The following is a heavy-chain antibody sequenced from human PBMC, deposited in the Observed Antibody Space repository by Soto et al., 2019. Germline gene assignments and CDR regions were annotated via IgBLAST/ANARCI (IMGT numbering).Heavy chain of an antibody. CDR3: ARERRRGQWLVPWGNWFDP. J-gene: IGHJ5*02. CDR2: IKQDGSEK. CDR1: GFTFSSYW. Sequence: GGSLRLSCAASGFTFSSYWMSWVRQAPGKGLEWVANIKQDGSEKYYVDSVKGRFTISRDNAKNSLYLQMNSLRAEDTAVYYCARERRRGQWLVPWGNWFDPWGQGTLVTVSS. V-gene: IGHV3-7*01. D-gene: IGHD6-19*01.